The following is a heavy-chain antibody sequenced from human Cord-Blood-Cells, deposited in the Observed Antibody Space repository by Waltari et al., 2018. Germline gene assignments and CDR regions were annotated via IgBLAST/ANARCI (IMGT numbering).Heavy chain of an antibody. Sequence: QVQLVQSGAEVKKPGASVTVSCKASGYTFPSYGISWVRQAPGQGLEWMGWISAYNGNTNYAQKLQGRVTMTTDTSTSTAYMELRSLRSDDTAVYYCARDWHSSSWYPLEAFDYWGQGTLVTVSS. D-gene: IGHD6-13*01. V-gene: IGHV1-18*04. CDR1: GYTFPSYG. CDR2: ISAYNGNT. CDR3: ARDWHSSSWYPLEAFDY. J-gene: IGHJ4*02.